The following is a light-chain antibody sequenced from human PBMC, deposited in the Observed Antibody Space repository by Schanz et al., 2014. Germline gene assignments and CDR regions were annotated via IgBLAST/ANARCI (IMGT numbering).Light chain of an antibody. Sequence: DMQMTQSPSSLSASVGDRVTITCRASETINSYLNWYQEKAGKAPKLLIYSTSNLQSGVPSRFSGSGSGTDFTLTINNLQPEDFATYYCQHRGTFGPGTKVDMK. CDR1: ETINSY. V-gene: IGKV1-39*01. CDR3: QHRGT. CDR2: STS. J-gene: IGKJ3*01.